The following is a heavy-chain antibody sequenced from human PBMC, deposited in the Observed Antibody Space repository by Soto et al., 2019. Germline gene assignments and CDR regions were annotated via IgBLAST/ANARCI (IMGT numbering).Heavy chain of an antibody. CDR2: IYYSGST. J-gene: IGHJ6*03. D-gene: IGHD2-15*01. CDR1: GGSISSGGYY. V-gene: IGHV4-31*03. CDR3: ATLGYCSGGSCERYYYYYMDV. Sequence: SETLSLTCTFSGGSISSGGYYWSWIRQQPGKGLEWIGYIYYSGSTYYNPSLKSRVTISVDTSKNQFSLKLSSVTAADTAVYYCATLGYCSGGSCERYYYYYMDVRGQGTTVTVSS.